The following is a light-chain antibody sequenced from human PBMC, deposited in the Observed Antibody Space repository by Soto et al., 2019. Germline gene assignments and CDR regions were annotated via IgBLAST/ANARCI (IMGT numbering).Light chain of an antibody. CDR1: SSDIGGYNY. CDR2: GVT. V-gene: IGLV2-14*01. CDR3: SSHTSSATLYV. J-gene: IGLJ1*01. Sequence: QSVLTQPASVSGSPGQSITISCTGTSSDIGGYNYVSWYQQHPGKAPKLMIYGVTNRPSGVSNRFSGSKSGNTASLTISGLQAEDEAVYYCSSHTSSATLYVFGTGTKVTVL.